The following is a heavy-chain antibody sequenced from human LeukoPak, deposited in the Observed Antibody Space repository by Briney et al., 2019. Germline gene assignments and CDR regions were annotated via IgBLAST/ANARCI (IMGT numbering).Heavy chain of an antibody. Sequence: KPGGSLRLSCAASGFTFSSYSMNWVRQAPGKGLEWVSSISSSSSYIYYADSVKGRFTISRDNAKNSLYLQMNSLRAEDTAVYYCARADGSGSYGLDYYYYGMDVWGQGTTVTVSS. CDR3: ARADGSGSYGLDYYYYGMDV. J-gene: IGHJ6*02. D-gene: IGHD3-10*01. V-gene: IGHV3-21*01. CDR2: ISSSSSYI. CDR1: GFTFSSYS.